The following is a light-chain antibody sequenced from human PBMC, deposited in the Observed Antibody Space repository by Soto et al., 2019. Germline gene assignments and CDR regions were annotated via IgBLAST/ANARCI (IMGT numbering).Light chain of an antibody. CDR1: QGISSY. J-gene: IGKJ2*01. Sequence: AIRMTQSPSSLSASTGDRVTITCRPSQGISSYLAWYQQKPGKAPKLLIYAASTLQSGVPSRFSGSGSGTDFTLTIRCLQSEDFATYYCQQYYSYPYTFGQGTKVDIK. CDR3: QQYYSYPYT. CDR2: AAS. V-gene: IGKV1-8*01.